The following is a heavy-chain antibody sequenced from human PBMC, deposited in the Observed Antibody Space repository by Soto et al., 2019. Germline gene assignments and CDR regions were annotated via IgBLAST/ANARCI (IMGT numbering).Heavy chain of an antibody. CDR2: IVVGSGNT. J-gene: IGHJ6*02. Sequence: ASVKVSCKASGFTFTSSAMQWVRQARGQRLEWIEWIVVGSGNTNYAQKFQGRVTITADESTSTAYMELSSLRSEDTAVYYCARHDCISSSCYYYYYYSMDVWGQGTTVTVSS. CDR3: ARHDCISSSCYYYYYYSMDV. D-gene: IGHD2-2*01. V-gene: IGHV1-58*02. CDR1: GFTFTSSA.